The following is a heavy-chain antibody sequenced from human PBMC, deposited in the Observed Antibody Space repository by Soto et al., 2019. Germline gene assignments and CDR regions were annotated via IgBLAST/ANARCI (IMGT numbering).Heavy chain of an antibody. CDR3: AAGPLYYYGMDV. V-gene: IGHV1-58*01. CDR2: IVVGSGNT. CDR1: GFTFTSSA. J-gene: IGHJ6*02. Sequence: GASVKVSCKASGFTFTSSAVQWVRQARGQRLEWIGWIVVGSGNTNYAQKFQERVTITRDMSTSTAYMELSSLRSEDTAVYYCAAGPLYYYGMDVWGQGTTVTVSS.